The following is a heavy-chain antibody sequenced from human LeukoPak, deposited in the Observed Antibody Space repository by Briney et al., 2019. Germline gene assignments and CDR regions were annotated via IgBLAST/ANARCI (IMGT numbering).Heavy chain of an antibody. D-gene: IGHD5-24*01. Sequence: ASVKVSCKASGYTFTGYYMHWVRQAPGQGLEWMGLINPNSGGTNYAQKFQGRVTMTRDTSISTAYMELSRPRSDDTAVYYCAREGRDGYNSFDYWGQGTLVTVSS. CDR3: AREGRDGYNSFDY. J-gene: IGHJ4*02. CDR1: GYTFTGYY. V-gene: IGHV1-2*02. CDR2: INPNSGGT.